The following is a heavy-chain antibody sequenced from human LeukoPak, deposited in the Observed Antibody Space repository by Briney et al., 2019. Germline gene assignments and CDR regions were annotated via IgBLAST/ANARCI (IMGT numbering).Heavy chain of an antibody. J-gene: IGHJ4*02. D-gene: IGHD3-22*01. V-gene: IGHV4-39*07. CDR1: GDSISSNSYY. Sequence: PSETLSLTCSVSGDSISSNSYYWGWFRQPPGKGLEWIGNIYYSGSTYYNPSLKSRVTISVDMSKNQFSLKLTSVTAADTAVYYCARGYTVVVITGFDYWGQGTLVTVSS. CDR2: IYYSGST. CDR3: ARGYTVVVITGFDY.